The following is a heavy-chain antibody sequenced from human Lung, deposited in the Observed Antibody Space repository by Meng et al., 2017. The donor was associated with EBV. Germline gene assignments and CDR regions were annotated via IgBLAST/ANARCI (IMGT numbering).Heavy chain of an antibody. CDR1: GSTFTTYG. CDR2: INTNTGKP. D-gene: IGHD6-25*01. V-gene: IGHV7-4-1*02. Sequence: QVQLVQFGSELKKPGASVRISCKASGSTFTTYGMNWVRQAPGQGLEWMGWINTNTGKPTYAQGLTGRFVFSLDTSVSTAYLQISSLKAEDTAVYYCARDSEAADYWGQGTLVTVSS. CDR3: ARDSEAADY. J-gene: IGHJ4*02.